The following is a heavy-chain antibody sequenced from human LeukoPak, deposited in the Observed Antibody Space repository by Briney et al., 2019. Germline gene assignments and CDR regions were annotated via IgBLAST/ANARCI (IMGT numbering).Heavy chain of an antibody. Sequence: QPGGSLRLSCAASGFTFSSYGMHWVRQAPGKGLEWMAFIRYDGSNKYYAGSVKGRFTISRDNSKNTLYLQMNSLRAEDTAVYYCAKNPLRFDQNNWFDPWGQGTLVTVSS. CDR1: GFTFSSYG. CDR2: IRYDGSNK. J-gene: IGHJ5*02. D-gene: IGHD3-3*01. CDR3: AKNPLRFDQNNWFDP. V-gene: IGHV3-30*02.